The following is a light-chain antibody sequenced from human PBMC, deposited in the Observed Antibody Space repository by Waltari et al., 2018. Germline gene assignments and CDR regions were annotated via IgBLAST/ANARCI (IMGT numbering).Light chain of an antibody. J-gene: IGLJ3*02. Sequence: QSVLTQPPSVSGAPGQRVTIACTGSGPNIGAGYDVHWYQQVPRAAPKPLIYGSSSRPLGVPDRFFGSTSGTSASLAIIGLQAEDEADYYCQSYDITLRVVFGGGTKLTVL. CDR1: GPNIGAGYD. V-gene: IGLV1-40*01. CDR2: GSS. CDR3: QSYDITLRVV.